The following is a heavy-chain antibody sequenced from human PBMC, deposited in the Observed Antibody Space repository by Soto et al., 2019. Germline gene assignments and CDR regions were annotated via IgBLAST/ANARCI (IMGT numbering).Heavy chain of an antibody. CDR1: GLTFRDAW. V-gene: IGHV3-15*07. J-gene: IGHJ4*02. CDR3: TTDVKWSGGDY. D-gene: IGHD3-10*01. Sequence: EVQLVESGGGLVKPGGSLRLSCVVSGLTFRDAWVNWVRQAPGEGLEWVGSIRSTTNGGTTDYSAPVKGRFTTSKDDSKNTVYLQSNSLKVEDTAIYHFTTDVKWSGGDYWGQGTLVSVSS. CDR2: IRSTTNGGTT.